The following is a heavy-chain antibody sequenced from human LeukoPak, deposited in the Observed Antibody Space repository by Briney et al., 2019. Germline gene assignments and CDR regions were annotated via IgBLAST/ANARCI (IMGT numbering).Heavy chain of an antibody. CDR2: IYYSGST. CDR1: GGSISSYY. J-gene: IGHJ3*02. V-gene: IGHV4-59*08. Sequence: SETLSLTCTVSGGSISSYYWSWIRQPPGKGLEWIGYIYYSGSTNYNPSLKSRVTISVDTSKNQFSLKLSSVTAPDTAVYYCATLGVTPRHSSTSNLDIWGQGTMVTVSS. CDR3: ATLGVTPRHSSTSNLDI. D-gene: IGHD3-16*01.